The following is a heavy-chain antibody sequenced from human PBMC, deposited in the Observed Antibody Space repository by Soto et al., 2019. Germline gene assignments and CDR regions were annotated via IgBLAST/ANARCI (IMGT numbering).Heavy chain of an antibody. CDR2: INHSGST. CDR3: ARVRRYDAPNSVAP. Sequence: SETLSLTCTVSGGSFIGDYWSWIRQPPGKGKEWIGEINHSGSTNYNPSLKSRVTISVDTSKNQFSLKLSSVTAADTAVEDCARVRRYDAPNSVAPRGKATRVT. V-gene: IGHV4-34*01. CDR1: GGSFIGDY. J-gene: IGHJ5*02. D-gene: IGHD3-3*01.